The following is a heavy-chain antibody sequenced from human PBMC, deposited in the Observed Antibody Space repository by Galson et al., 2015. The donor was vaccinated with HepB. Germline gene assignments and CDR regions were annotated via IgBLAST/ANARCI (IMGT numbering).Heavy chain of an antibody. CDR3: TTHTSNFRWGWFDP. CDR1: GFTFSNAW. Sequence: SLRLSCAASGFTFSNAWMSWVRQAPGKGLEWVGRIKSNTDGGTTDYAAPVKGRFSISRDDSKNTLYLQMNSLKTEDTAVYYCTTHTSNFRWGWFDPWGQGTLVTVSS. V-gene: IGHV3-15*01. CDR2: IKSNTDGGTT. J-gene: IGHJ5*02. D-gene: IGHD3-16*01.